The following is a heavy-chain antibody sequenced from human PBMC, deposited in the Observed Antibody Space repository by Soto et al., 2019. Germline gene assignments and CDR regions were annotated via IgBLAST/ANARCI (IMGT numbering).Heavy chain of an antibody. D-gene: IGHD6-13*01. CDR3: AKDSDSSSWYYFDY. V-gene: IGHV3-30*18. CDR1: GFTFSSYC. J-gene: IGHJ4*02. Sequence: SLRLCCAASGFTFSSYCMHWVLQAPGKGLECVAVISYDGSNKYYADSVKCRFTISGDNSKNTLYLQMNSLRAEDTAVYYCAKDSDSSSWYYFDYWGQGTLFTVSS. CDR2: ISYDGSNK.